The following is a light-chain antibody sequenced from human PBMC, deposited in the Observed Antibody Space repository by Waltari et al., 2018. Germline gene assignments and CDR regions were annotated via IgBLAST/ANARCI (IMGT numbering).Light chain of an antibody. CDR1: QSVSSN. J-gene: IGKJ3*01. CDR2: GAS. V-gene: IGKV3-15*01. Sequence: EIVMTQSPATPSVSPGERATLSCRASQSVSSNLAWYQQKPGQAPRLLMYGASTRATGIPARFSGSGSGTEFTLTISSLQSEDFAVYYCQQYNNWPRPFGPGTKVDIK. CDR3: QQYNNWPRP.